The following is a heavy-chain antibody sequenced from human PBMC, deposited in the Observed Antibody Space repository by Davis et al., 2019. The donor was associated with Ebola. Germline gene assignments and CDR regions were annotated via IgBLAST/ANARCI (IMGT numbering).Heavy chain of an antibody. CDR2: ISYDGINK. Sequence: GGSLRLSCAASGFTFSSYAMHWVRQAPGKGLEWVAIISYDGINKYYADSVKGRFTISRDNAKNSAYLQMNSLRSEDTAVYYCARDDGHGGMDVWGQGTTVTVSS. V-gene: IGHV3-30*04. CDR3: ARDDGHGGMDV. J-gene: IGHJ6*02. CDR1: GFTFSSYA.